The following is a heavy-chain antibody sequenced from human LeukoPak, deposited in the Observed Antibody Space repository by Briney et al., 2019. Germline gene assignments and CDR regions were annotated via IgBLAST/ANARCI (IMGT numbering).Heavy chain of an antibody. CDR2: ISYDGSNK. V-gene: IGHV3-30*18. CDR1: GFTFSSYG. D-gene: IGHD3-3*01. CDR3: AKDPGKFWSGHDY. Sequence: GGSLRLSCAASGFTFSSYGMHWVRQAPGKGLEWVAVISYDGSNKYYADSVKGRFTISRDDSKNTLYLQMNSLRGEDTAVYYCAKDPGKFWSGHDYWGQGTLVTVSS. J-gene: IGHJ4*02.